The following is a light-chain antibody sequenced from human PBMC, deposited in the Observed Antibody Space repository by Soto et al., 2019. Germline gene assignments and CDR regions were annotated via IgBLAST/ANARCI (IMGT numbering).Light chain of an antibody. CDR2: DIS. CDR1: QSAGSY. Sequence: ETVLTQSPATLSLSPGERATLTCRASQSAGSYFAWFQQKPGQTPRVLIYDISSRATGIPARFRGSGSGTDFALTISGLEPEDAAVYYCQQRTNWPWTFGQGTKVDIK. J-gene: IGKJ1*01. CDR3: QQRTNWPWT. V-gene: IGKV3-11*01.